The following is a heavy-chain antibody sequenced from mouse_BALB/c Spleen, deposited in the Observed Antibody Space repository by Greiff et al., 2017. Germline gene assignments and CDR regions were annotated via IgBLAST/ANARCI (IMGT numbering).Heavy chain of an antibody. V-gene: IGHV5-9-3*01. J-gene: IGHJ1*01. D-gene: IGHD2-12*01. CDR3: ARQDSYDRGCFDV. Sequence: EVHLVESGGGLVKPGGSLKLSCAASGFTFSSYAMSWVRQTPEKRLEWVATISSGGSYTYYPDSVKGRFTITRDNAKTTLYLQMSSLRSEDTAMYYCARQDSYDRGCFDVWGAGTTVTVSS. CDR1: GFTFSSYA. CDR2: ISSGGSYT.